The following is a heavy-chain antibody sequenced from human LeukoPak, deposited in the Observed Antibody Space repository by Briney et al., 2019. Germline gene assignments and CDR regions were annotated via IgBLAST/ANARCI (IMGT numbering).Heavy chain of an antibody. CDR3: ARDYDFWSGYFRHTLFDY. CDR1: GFTFSSYA. CDR2: ISGSGGST. V-gene: IGHV3-23*01. J-gene: IGHJ4*02. D-gene: IGHD3-3*01. Sequence: PGGSLRLSCAASGFTFSSYAMSWVRQAPGKGLEWVSAISGSGGSTYYADSVKGRFTISRDNAKNSLYLQMNSLRAEDTAVYYCARDYDFWSGYFRHTLFDYWGQGTLVTVSS.